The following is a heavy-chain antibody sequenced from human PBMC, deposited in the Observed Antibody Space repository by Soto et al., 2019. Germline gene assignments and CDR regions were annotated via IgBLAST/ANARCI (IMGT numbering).Heavy chain of an antibody. Sequence: QVQLVQSGAEVKKPVASVKVSCKASGYTFSSYDINWVRQATGQGLEWMGWLNPNRGDTGYAQKFQGRVTLTRNTSINTAYIELSSLTSDDTAVYYCATSGGGWYLYWGQGTLVTVSS. CDR3: ATSGGGWYLY. J-gene: IGHJ4*02. D-gene: IGHD6-19*01. CDR1: GYTFSSYD. V-gene: IGHV1-8*01. CDR2: LNPNRGDT.